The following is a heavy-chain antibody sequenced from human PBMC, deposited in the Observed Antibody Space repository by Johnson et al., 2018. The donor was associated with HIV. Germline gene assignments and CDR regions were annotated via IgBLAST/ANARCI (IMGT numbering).Heavy chain of an antibody. V-gene: IGHV3-66*01. D-gene: IGHD5-12*01. CDR3: ARDQGYNGFEPDAFDI. J-gene: IGHJ3*02. CDR2: IYSAGST. Sequence: VQLVESGGGLVQPGRSLKLSCAASGFTFDDYAMHWVRQTPGKGLEWVSLIYSAGSTYYSDSVKDRFTISRDISKNTIDLQMNRLRAEDTAVYFCARDQGYNGFEPDAFDIWGQGTMVTVSS. CDR1: GFTFDDYA.